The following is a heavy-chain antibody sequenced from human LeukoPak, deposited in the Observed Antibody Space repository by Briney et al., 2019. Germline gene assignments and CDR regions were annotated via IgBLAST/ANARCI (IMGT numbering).Heavy chain of an antibody. D-gene: IGHD3-9*01. CDR1: GFTFSSYS. Sequence: GRSMRLSCAASGFTFSSYSMSWVRQAAGEWLGWVSSISSSSSYIYYADSVKGRFTISRDNAKKSLYLQMNSLRAEDTAVYYCARGHYDILTGYYKEGYWGQGTLVTVSS. CDR3: ARGHYDILTGYYKEGY. CDR2: ISSSSSYI. V-gene: IGHV3-21*01. J-gene: IGHJ4*02.